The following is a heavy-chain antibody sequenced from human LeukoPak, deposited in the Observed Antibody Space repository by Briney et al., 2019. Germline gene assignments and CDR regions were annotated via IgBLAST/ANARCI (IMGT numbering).Heavy chain of an antibody. J-gene: IGHJ6*02. V-gene: IGHV3-7*04. CDR3: ARDQDYFYYGMDV. Sequence: GGSLRLSCAASGFTFSNYWMNWVRQAPGKGLEWVANIKQDGSEKYYVDSVKGRFTISRDNAKNSLYLQMNSLRAEDTAVYYCARDQDYFYYGMDVWGQGTTVTVSS. CDR2: IKQDGSEK. CDR1: GFTFSNYW.